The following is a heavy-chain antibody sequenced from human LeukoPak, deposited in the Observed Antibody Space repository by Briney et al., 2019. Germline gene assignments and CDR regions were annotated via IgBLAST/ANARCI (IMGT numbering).Heavy chain of an antibody. Sequence: GASVKVSCKASGCTFSSYAISWVRQAPGQGLEWMGRIIPILGIANYAQKFQGRVTITADKSTSTAYMELSSLRSEDTAVYYCARVSSGSYSSWGQGTLVTVSS. CDR2: IIPILGIA. CDR1: GCTFSSYA. CDR3: ARVSSGSYSS. J-gene: IGHJ4*02. D-gene: IGHD1-26*01. V-gene: IGHV1-69*04.